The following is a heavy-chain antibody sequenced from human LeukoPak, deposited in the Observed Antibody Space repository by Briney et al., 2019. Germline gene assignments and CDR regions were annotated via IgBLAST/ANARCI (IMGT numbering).Heavy chain of an antibody. Sequence: GGSLRLSCAASGFTFSSYWMSWVRQAPGKGLEWVAVISYDGSNKYYADSVKGRFTISRDNSKNTLYLQMNSLRAEDTAVYYCAKSGIAAAWGQGTLVTVSS. CDR2: ISYDGSNK. J-gene: IGHJ4*02. D-gene: IGHD6-13*01. CDR1: GFTFSSYW. V-gene: IGHV3-30*18. CDR3: AKSGIAAA.